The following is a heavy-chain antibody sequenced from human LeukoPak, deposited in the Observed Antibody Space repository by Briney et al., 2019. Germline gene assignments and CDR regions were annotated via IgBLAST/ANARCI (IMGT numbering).Heavy chain of an antibody. CDR2: IYTGGTT. CDR1: GFSLSSNY. CDR3: ARDKLGSGYSSDFDC. Sequence: GGSLRLSCAASGFSLSSNYMNWVRQAPGKGLERVSAIYTGGTTYYADSVKGRFTISRDNSKNTLYLQLNSLRAEDTAVYYCARDKLGSGYSSDFDCWGQGTLVTVSS. J-gene: IGHJ4*02. D-gene: IGHD6-19*01. V-gene: IGHV3-66*02.